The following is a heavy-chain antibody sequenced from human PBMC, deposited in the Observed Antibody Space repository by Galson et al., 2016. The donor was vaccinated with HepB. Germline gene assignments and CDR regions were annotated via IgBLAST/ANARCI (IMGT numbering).Heavy chain of an antibody. CDR2: ISAKNGNT. Sequence: SVKVSCKASGYTFSTYGISWVRQAPGQGLEWMGWISAKNGNTRYAQKLQDRVTMTTDTSTSTAYMELRSLRSDDTAMYYCARESMPGPWGDYWGQGTLVTVSP. CDR1: GYTFSTYG. D-gene: IGHD7-27*01. V-gene: IGHV1-18*01. CDR3: ARESMPGPWGDY. J-gene: IGHJ4*02.